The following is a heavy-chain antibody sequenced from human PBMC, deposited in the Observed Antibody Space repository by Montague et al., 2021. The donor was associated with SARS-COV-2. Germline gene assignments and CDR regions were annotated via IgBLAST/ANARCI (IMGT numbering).Heavy chain of an antibody. D-gene: IGHD2-8*01. V-gene: IGHV3-23*03. J-gene: IGHJ4*02. Sequence: SLRLSCAASGFTFSYYAMNWVRQAPGKGLEWVSVIYGVGRTDYRDSVKGRFTISRDDSKDELYLQMNSLRVEDTAVYYCVKGKFFNESWGQGTLVTVSS. CDR1: GFTFSYYA. CDR2: IYGVGRT. CDR3: VKGKFFNES.